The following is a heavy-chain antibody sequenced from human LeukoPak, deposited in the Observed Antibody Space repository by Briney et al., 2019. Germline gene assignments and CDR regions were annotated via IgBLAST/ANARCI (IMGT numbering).Heavy chain of an antibody. CDR1: GFTFSSYA. Sequence: GGSLRLSCAASGFTFSSYAMSWVRRAPGKGLEWVSAISGSGGSTYYADSVKGRFTISRDNSKNTLYLQMNSLRAEDTAVYYCAKSGRGSGSYYNAYYFDYWGQGTLVTVSS. CDR3: AKSGRGSGSYYNAYYFDY. J-gene: IGHJ4*02. D-gene: IGHD3-10*01. V-gene: IGHV3-23*01. CDR2: ISGSGGST.